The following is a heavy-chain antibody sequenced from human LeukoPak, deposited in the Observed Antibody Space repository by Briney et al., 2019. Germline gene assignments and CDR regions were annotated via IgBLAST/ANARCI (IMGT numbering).Heavy chain of an antibody. CDR1: GGTFSSYA. Sequence: SVKVSCKASGGTFSSYAISWVRQAPGQGLEWMGGIIPIFGTANYAQKFQGRVTITADESTSTAYMELSSLRSEDTAVYYCARLPNYYDSSGYFDYWGQGTLVTVSS. CDR3: ARLPNYYDSSGYFDY. D-gene: IGHD3-22*01. V-gene: IGHV1-69*13. J-gene: IGHJ4*02. CDR2: IIPIFGTA.